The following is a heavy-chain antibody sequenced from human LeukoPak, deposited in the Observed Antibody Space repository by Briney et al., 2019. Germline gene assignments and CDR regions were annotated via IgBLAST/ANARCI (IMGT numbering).Heavy chain of an antibody. CDR3: ARAWLRSPHFDY. J-gene: IGHJ4*02. V-gene: IGHV4-34*01. CDR1: GGSFSGCY. Sequence: SETLSLTCAVYGGSFSGCYWSWIRQPPGKGLEWIGEINHSGSTNYNPSLKSRVTISVDTSKNQFSLKLSSVTAADTAVYYCARAWLRSPHFDYWGQGTLVTVSS. D-gene: IGHD5-12*01. CDR2: INHSGST.